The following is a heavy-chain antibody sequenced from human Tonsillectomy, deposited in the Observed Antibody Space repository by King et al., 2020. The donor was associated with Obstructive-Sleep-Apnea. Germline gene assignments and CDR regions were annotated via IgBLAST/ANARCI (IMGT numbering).Heavy chain of an antibody. CDR2: ISYDGSNK. CDR3: ARAFGGYDLNFLDY. D-gene: IGHD5-12*01. V-gene: IGHV3-30*04. CDR1: GFTFSNYA. J-gene: IGHJ4*02. Sequence: VQLVESGGGVVQPGSSLRLSCAASGFTFSNYALHWVRQAPGKGLEWVAVISYDGSNKYYADSVKGRFTISRDNSKNTLYLQMNSLRPDDTAVYYSARAFGGYDLNFLDYWGQGTLVTVSS.